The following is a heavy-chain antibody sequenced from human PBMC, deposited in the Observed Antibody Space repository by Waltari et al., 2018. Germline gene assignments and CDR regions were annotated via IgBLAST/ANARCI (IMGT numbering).Heavy chain of an antibody. D-gene: IGHD6-13*01. V-gene: IGHV4-38-2*01. CDR3: ARRRKQQLAN. CDR2: IYHSGST. J-gene: IGHJ4*02. Sequence: QVQLQESGPGLVKPSETLSLTCAVSGYSISSGYYWGWIRQPPGKGLEWIGSIYHSGSTYYNPSLKSRVTISVDTSKNQFSLKLSSVTAADTAVYYCARRRKQQLANWGQGTLVTVSS. CDR1: GYSISSGYY.